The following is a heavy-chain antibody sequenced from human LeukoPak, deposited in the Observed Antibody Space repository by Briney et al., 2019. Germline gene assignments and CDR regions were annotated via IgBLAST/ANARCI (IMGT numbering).Heavy chain of an antibody. CDR2: IKSKSDGGST. CDR1: GFTFSSYG. V-gene: IGHV3-15*01. D-gene: IGHD3-22*01. J-gene: IGHJ4*02. Sequence: PGRSLRLSCAASGFTFSSYGMHWVRQAPGKGLEWVGRIKSKSDGGSTDYAAPVKGRFTISRDDSKNTLYLQMNSLKSEDTAVYYCTTDDWYDSSGYHVGFDSWGQGTLVTVSS. CDR3: TTDDWYDSSGYHVGFDS.